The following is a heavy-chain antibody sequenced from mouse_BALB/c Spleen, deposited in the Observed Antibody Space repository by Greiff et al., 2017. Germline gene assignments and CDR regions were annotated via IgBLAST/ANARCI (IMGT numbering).Heavy chain of an antibody. V-gene: IGHV1S29*02. CDR1: GYTFTDYY. D-gene: IGHD2-1*01. Sequence: EVMLVESGPELVKPGASVKISCKASGYTFTDYYMHWVKQSHGKSLEWIGYIYPYNGGTGYDQKFKSKATLTVDNSSSTAYMELRSLTSEDAAVYYCANYGSCLDYWGQGTLVTVSA. CDR3: ANYGSCLDY. J-gene: IGHJ3*01. CDR2: IYPYNGGT.